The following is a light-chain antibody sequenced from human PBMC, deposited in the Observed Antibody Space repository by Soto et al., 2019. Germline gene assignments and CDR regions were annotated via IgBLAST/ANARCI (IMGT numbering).Light chain of an antibody. CDR3: QSYDISIVL. CDR1: SGSIASNY. Sequence: KFMLTQPHSVSESPGKTVTISCTRSSGSIASNYVQWYQQRPGSAPTTVIFEDNQRPSGVPDRFSGSIDSSSNSASLTISGLKIEDEADYYCQSYDISIVLFGGGTKLTVL. V-gene: IGLV6-57*04. CDR2: EDN. J-gene: IGLJ2*01.